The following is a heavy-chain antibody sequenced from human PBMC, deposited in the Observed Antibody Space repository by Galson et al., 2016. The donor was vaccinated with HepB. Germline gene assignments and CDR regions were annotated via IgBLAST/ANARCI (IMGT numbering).Heavy chain of an antibody. V-gene: IGHV3-11*05. Sequence: SLRLSCAASGFTFSNYYMSWIRQAPGKGLEWVSYISSISTHTNYADSVRGQFSISRDNAKNSLYLQMNSLRAEDTAVYYCARGNGRDPRSNGMDVWGQGTTVTVSS. J-gene: IGHJ6*02. D-gene: IGHD2-15*01. CDR3: ARGNGRDPRSNGMDV. CDR1: GFTFSNYY. CDR2: ISSISTHT.